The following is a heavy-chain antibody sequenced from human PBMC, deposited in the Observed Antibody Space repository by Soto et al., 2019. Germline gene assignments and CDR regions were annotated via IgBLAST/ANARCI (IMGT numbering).Heavy chain of an antibody. CDR1: GFTFDDYA. CDR3: AKSTGGYSSGSRPDDAFDI. Sequence: PGGSLRLSCAASGFTFDDYAMHWVRQAPGKGLEWVSGISWNSGSIGYADSVKGRFTISRDNAKNSLYLQMNSLRAEDTALYYCAKSTGGYSSGSRPDDAFDIWGQGTMVTVSS. CDR2: ISWNSGSI. J-gene: IGHJ3*02. D-gene: IGHD6-19*01. V-gene: IGHV3-9*01.